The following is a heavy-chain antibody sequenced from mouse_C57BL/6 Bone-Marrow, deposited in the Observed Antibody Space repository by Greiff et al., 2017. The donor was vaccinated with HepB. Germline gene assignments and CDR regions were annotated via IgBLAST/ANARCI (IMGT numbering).Heavy chain of an antibody. CDR2: IRNKANGYTT. J-gene: IGHJ3*01. CDR3: ARSNYGNYLAWFAY. V-gene: IGHV7-3*01. D-gene: IGHD2-1*01. Sequence: VQLKESGGGLVQPGGSLSLSCAASGFTFTDYYMSWVRQPPGKALEWLGFIRNKANGYTTEYSASVKGRFTISRDNSQSILYLQMNALRAEDSATYYCARSNYGNYLAWFAYWGQGTLVTVSA. CDR1: GFTFTDYY.